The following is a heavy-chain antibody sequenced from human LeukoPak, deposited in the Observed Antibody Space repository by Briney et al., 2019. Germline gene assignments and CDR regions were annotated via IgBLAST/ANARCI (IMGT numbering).Heavy chain of an antibody. J-gene: IGHJ6*03. CDR1: GYTFTSYG. CDR3: ARDTITHARYYYYYYMDV. V-gene: IGHV1-18*01. CDR2: ISAYNGNT. Sequence: GASVKVSCKASGYTFTSYGISWVRQAPGQGLEWMGWISAYNGNTNYAQKPQGRVTMTTDTSTSTAYMELRSLRSDDTAVYYCARDTITHARYYYYYYMDVWGKGTTVTVSS. D-gene: IGHD5-12*01.